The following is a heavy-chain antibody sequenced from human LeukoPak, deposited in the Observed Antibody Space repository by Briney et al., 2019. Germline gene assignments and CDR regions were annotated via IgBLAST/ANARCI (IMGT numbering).Heavy chain of an antibody. CDR3: ARVVLGMDAFDI. CDR2: IYYSGST. V-gene: IGHV4-30-4*02. CDR1: GGSISSGDYY. J-gene: IGHJ3*02. D-gene: IGHD7-27*01. Sequence: PSETLSLTCTVSGGSISSGDYYWSWIRQPPGKGLEWIGYIYYSGSTYYNPSLKSRVTISVDTSKNQFSLKLSSVTAADTAVYYCARVVLGMDAFDIWGQGTMVTVSS.